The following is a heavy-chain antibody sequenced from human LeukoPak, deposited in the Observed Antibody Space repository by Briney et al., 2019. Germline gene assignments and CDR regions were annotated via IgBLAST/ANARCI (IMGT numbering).Heavy chain of an antibody. CDR2: INAGNGNT. D-gene: IGHD6-19*01. Sequence: ASVKVSCKASGYTFTSYAMHWVRQAPGQRLEWMGWINAGNGNTKYSQKFQGRVTITRDTSASTAYMELSSLRSEDTAVYYCARDRSIGGQTVAGTLFDPWGQGTLVTVSS. J-gene: IGHJ5*02. CDR3: ARDRSIGGQTVAGTLFDP. CDR1: GYTFTSYA. V-gene: IGHV1-3*01.